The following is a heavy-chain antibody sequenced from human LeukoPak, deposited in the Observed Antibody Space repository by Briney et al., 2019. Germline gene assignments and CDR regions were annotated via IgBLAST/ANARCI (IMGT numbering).Heavy chain of an antibody. CDR3: ARGSLDYYGSGSYYNALGAFDI. CDR1: GGSISSYY. J-gene: IGHJ3*02. Sequence: SETLSLTCTVSGGSISSYYWSWIRQPPGKGLEWIGYIYYSGSINYNPSLKSRVTISVDTSKNQFSLKLSSVTAADTAVYYCARGSLDYYGSGSYYNALGAFDIWGQGTMVTVSS. CDR2: IYYSGSI. D-gene: IGHD3-10*01. V-gene: IGHV4-59*01.